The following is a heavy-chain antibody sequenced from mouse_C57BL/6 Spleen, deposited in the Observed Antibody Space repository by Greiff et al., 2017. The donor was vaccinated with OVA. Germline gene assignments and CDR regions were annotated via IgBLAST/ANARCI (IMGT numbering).Heavy chain of an antibody. V-gene: IGHV1-52*01. J-gene: IGHJ4*01. CDR2: IDPSDSEP. Sequence: QVQLQQPGAELVRPGSSVKLSCKASGYTFTSYWMHWVKQRPIQGLEWIGNIDPSDSEPHYNQKFKDKATLTVDKSSSTAYMQLSSLTSEDSAVYYSARYYYGSSYTAMDYWGQGTSVTVSS. CDR3: ARYYYGSSYTAMDY. CDR1: GYTFTSYW. D-gene: IGHD1-1*01.